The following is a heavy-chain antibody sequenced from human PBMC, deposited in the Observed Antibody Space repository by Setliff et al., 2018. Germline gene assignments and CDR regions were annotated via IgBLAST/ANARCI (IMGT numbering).Heavy chain of an antibody. V-gene: IGHV1-69*05. CDR2: IIPMFGTP. CDR1: GESFNNYA. Sequence: SVKVSCKASGESFNNYAISWVRQAPGQGLEWMGGIIPMFGTPAYAQKFQDRVTITTDESTSTAYMELTSLRSEDSAIYYCALTIQSGDFRTQYFDPWGQGTLVTVSS. J-gene: IGHJ5*02. D-gene: IGHD1-26*01. CDR3: ALTIQSGDFRTQYFDP.